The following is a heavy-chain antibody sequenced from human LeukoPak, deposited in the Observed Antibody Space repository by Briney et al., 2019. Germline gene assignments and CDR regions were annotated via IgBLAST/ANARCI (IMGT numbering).Heavy chain of an antibody. J-gene: IGHJ3*02. Sequence: GRSLRLSCAASGFTFSSYGMHWVRQAPGKGLEWVAVISYDGSNKYYADSVKGRFTISRDNAKNSLYLQMNSLRAEDTAVYYCARTMVRPMNDAFDIWGQGTMVTVSS. V-gene: IGHV3-30*03. CDR1: GFTFSSYG. D-gene: IGHD3-10*01. CDR2: ISYDGSNK. CDR3: ARTMVRPMNDAFDI.